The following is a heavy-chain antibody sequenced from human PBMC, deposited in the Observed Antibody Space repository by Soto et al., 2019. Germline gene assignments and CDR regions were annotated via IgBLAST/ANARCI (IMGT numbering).Heavy chain of an antibody. V-gene: IGHV4-59*08. CDR3: ARCNWYFDL. J-gene: IGHJ2*01. Sequence: QVQLQESGPGLVKPSETLSLTCTVSGGAISSYYWSWIRQPPGKGLEWIGYIYYSGSTNNNPALMSRVTISVDTSKNQFSLKLSSVTAADTAVYYCARCNWYFDLWGRGTLVTVSS. CDR1: GGAISSYY. CDR2: IYYSGST.